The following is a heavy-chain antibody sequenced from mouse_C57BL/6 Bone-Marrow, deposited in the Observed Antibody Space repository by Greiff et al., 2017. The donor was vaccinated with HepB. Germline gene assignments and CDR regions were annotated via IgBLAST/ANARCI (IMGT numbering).Heavy chain of an antibody. J-gene: IGHJ1*03. Sequence: EVKLVESGGGLVQPGGSLSLSCAASGFTFTAYYMSWVRQPPGKALEWLGFIRNKANGYTTEYSASVKGRFTISRDNSQIILYIQMNALRAEDSATYYCARSHYYGSSYDWYFDVWGTGTTVTVSS. D-gene: IGHD1-1*01. CDR1: GFTFTAYY. CDR3: ARSHYYGSSYDWYFDV. CDR2: IRNKANGYTT. V-gene: IGHV7-3*01.